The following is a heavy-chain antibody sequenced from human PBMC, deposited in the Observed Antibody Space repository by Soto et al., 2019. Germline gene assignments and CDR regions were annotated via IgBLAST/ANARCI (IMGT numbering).Heavy chain of an antibody. Sequence: PGRSLRLSCVACGRRFKGHGMHWVRQAPGRGLEWVPFVSTDGGYYTDDADSVKGRFTVSRDDSQNTLYLQIHTLRPEDTAVYYCADDFGSGSHSCSEYFLRWGQGTRVTVAS. J-gene: IGHJ1*01. CDR3: ADDFGSGSHSCSEYFLR. CDR2: VSTDGGYYT. V-gene: IGHV3-30*18. D-gene: IGHD3-10*01. CDR1: GRRFKGHG.